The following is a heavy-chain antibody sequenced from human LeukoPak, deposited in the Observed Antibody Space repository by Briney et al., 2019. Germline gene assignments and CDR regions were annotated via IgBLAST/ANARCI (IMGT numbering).Heavy chain of an antibody. Sequence: GRSLRLVWEPDGFSVAVAGMRWVRQAGRGWREWVSAVTNSNGGSTGYGGCVGCRFTISRDNDKNSLYLQMNSLRAEDTALYHCVRCSRSSTSCYSAFDIWGQGTMVTVSS. CDR2: VTNSNGGST. CDR1: GFSVAVAG. V-gene: IGHV3-20*01. D-gene: IGHD2-2*02. J-gene: IGHJ3*02. CDR3: VRCSRSSTSCYSAFDI.